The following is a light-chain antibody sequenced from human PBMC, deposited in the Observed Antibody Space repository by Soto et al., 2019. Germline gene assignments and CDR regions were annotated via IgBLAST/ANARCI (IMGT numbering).Light chain of an antibody. V-gene: IGLV2-14*01. CDR3: SSYTSSSTHVV. J-gene: IGLJ2*01. Sequence: QSALTQPASVSGSPGQSITISCTGTSSDVGGYNYVSWYQQHPGKAPKLMIYDVSNRPSGVSDRFSGSQSGNTASLTISGLQAEAEADYYCSSYTSSSTHVVFGGGTKLTVL. CDR1: SSDVGGYNY. CDR2: DVS.